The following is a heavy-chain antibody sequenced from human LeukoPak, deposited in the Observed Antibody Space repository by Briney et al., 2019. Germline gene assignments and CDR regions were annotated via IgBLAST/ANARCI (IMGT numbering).Heavy chain of an antibody. Sequence: GGSLRLSCAASGFTFSSYAMHWVPQSPGKGLEWVAVISYDGSNKYYADSVKGRFTISRDNSKNTLFLQMNSLRTEDTAVYYCARGFYDTSAPGDYWGQGTLVTVSS. CDR3: ARGFYDTSAPGDY. J-gene: IGHJ4*02. CDR2: ISYDGSNK. D-gene: IGHD3-22*01. V-gene: IGHV3-30*04. CDR1: GFTFSSYA.